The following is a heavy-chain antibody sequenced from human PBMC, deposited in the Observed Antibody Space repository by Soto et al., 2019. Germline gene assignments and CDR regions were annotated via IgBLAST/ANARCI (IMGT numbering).Heavy chain of an antibody. CDR2: INAGNGNT. V-gene: IGHV1-3*01. CDR1: GYTFTSYA. J-gene: IGHJ4*02. Sequence: ASVKVSCKASGYTFTSYAMHWVRQAPGQRLEWMGWINAGNGNTKYSQKFQGRVTITRDTSASTAYMELSSLGSEDTAVYYCARSYGGNRLYYFDYWGQGTLVTVSS. D-gene: IGHD2-15*01. CDR3: ARSYGGNRLYYFDY.